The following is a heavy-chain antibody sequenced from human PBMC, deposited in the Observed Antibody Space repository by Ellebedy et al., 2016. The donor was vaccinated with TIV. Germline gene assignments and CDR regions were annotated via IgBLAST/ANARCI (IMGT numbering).Heavy chain of an antibody. J-gene: IGHJ5*02. Sequence: GSLRLSXSVSGGSISSSISFWGWIRQPPGKGLEWIGSIYYSGSTYFNPSLKSRVTISVDTSKNQFSLKLSSVTAADTAVYYCARSPDYYDSSGYSPPNWFDPWGQGTLVTVSS. V-gene: IGHV4-39*01. CDR3: ARSPDYYDSSGYSPPNWFDP. D-gene: IGHD3-22*01. CDR1: GGSISSSISF. CDR2: IYYSGST.